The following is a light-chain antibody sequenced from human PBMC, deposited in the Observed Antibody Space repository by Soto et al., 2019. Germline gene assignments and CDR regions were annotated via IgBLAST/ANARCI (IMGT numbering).Light chain of an antibody. V-gene: IGKV1-12*01. CDR2: AAS. J-gene: IGKJ4*01. CDR3: QQYYSMPFT. CDR1: QGISSW. Sequence: DIQMTQSPSSVSASQGDRVTITCRASQGISSWLAWYQQKPGKAPNLLIYAASSLHSGVPSRFSGSGSGTDFTLTISRLEPEDSAVYYCQQYYSMPFTFGGGTKVDI.